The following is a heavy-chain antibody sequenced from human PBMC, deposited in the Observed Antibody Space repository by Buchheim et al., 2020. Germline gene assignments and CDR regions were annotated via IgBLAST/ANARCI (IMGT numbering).Heavy chain of an antibody. D-gene: IGHD3-3*01. Sequence: EVQLVESGGGLVKPGGSLRLSCAASGFTFSSYSMNWVRQAPGKGLEWVSSISSSSSYIYYADSVKGRFTISRDNAKNSLYLQMNSLRAEDTAVYYCARDSGVLRFLEWLPNDYWGQGTL. CDR3: ARDSGVLRFLEWLPNDY. V-gene: IGHV3-21*01. CDR1: GFTFSSYS. CDR2: ISSSSSYI. J-gene: IGHJ4*02.